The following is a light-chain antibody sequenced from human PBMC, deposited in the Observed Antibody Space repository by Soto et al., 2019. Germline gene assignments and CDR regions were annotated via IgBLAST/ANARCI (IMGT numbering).Light chain of an antibody. J-gene: IGKJ1*01. CDR1: QSVSSSS. Sequence: EIVLTQSPGTLSLSPGERATLSCRASQSVSSSSLAWYQQKPGQTPRLLIYDTSSRVTGIPDRFSGSGSGTDFTLTISRLEPEDFAVYYCHLYGSSRTFGQGTKV. CDR2: DTS. V-gene: IGKV3-20*01. CDR3: HLYGSSRT.